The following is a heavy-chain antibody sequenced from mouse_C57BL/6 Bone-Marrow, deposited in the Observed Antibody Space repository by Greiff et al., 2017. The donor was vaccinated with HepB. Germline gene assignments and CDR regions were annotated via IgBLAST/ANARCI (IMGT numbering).Heavy chain of an antibody. CDR3: ARRRGGGGSSWFAY. V-gene: IGHV1-55*01. Sequence: QVQLQQPGAELVKPGASVKLSCKASGYTFTSYWITWVKQRPGQGLEWIGDIYPGSGSTNYNEKFKSKATLTVDTSSNTAYMQLSSLTSEGSAVYYCARRRGGGGSSWFAYWGQGTLVTVSA. CDR2: IYPGSGST. J-gene: IGHJ3*01. CDR1: GYTFTSYW. D-gene: IGHD1-1*02.